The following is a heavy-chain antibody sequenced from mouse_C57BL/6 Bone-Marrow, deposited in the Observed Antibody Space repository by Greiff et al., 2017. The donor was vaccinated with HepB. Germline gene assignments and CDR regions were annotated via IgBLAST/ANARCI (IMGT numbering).Heavy chain of an antibody. V-gene: IGHV1-52*01. Sequence: VQLQQPGAELVRPGSSVKLSCKASGYTFTSYWMHWVKQRPIQGLEWIGNIDPSDSETHYNQKFKDKATLTVDKSSSTAYMQLSSLTSEDSAVYYSASHYYGSSYGYFDVWGTGTTVTVSS. CDR2: IDPSDSET. CDR3: ASHYYGSSYGYFDV. J-gene: IGHJ1*03. D-gene: IGHD1-1*01. CDR1: GYTFTSYW.